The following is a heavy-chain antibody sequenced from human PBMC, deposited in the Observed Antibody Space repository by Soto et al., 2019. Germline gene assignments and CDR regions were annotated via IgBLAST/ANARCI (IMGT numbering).Heavy chain of an antibody. D-gene: IGHD6-13*01. Sequence: EVQLLESGGGLVQPGGSLRLSCAASGFTFSSYAMSWVRQAPGKGLAWVPAISGRGGSTYYADSVKGRFTISRDNSKNTLYLQMNSLRAEDTAVYYCAKDLGIAAADPRADYWGQGTLVTVSS. CDR1: GFTFSSYA. V-gene: IGHV3-23*01. J-gene: IGHJ4*02. CDR3: AKDLGIAAADPRADY. CDR2: ISGRGGST.